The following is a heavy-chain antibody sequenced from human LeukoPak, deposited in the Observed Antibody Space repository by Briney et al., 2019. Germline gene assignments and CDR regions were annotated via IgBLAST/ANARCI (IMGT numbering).Heavy chain of an antibody. CDR1: GGSFSGYY. Sequence: SETLSLTCAVYGGSFSGYYWSWIRHPPGKGLEWIGEINHSGSTNYNPSLKSRVTISVDTSKNQFSLKLSSVTAADTAVYYCARAPRYGDYVWFDPWGQGTLVTVSS. J-gene: IGHJ5*02. CDR2: INHSGST. V-gene: IGHV4-34*01. CDR3: ARAPRYGDYVWFDP. D-gene: IGHD4-17*01.